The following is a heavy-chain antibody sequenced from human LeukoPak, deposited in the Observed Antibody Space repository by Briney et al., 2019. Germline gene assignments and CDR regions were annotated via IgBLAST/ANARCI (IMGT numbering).Heavy chain of an antibody. CDR3: ARAAPTYYDILTGQPLYYYYMDV. V-gene: IGHV1-8*03. D-gene: IGHD3-9*01. J-gene: IGHJ6*03. CDR1: GYTFTSYD. CDR2: MNSNSGNT. Sequence: ASVKVSCKASGYTFTSYDINWVRQATGQGLEWMRWMNSNSGNTGYAQKLQGRVTITRNTSISTAYMELRSLRSDDTAVYYCARAAPTYYDILTGQPLYYYYMDVWGKGTTVTVSS.